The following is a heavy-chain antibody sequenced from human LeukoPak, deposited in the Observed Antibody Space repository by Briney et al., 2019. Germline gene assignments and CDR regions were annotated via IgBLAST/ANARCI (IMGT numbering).Heavy chain of an antibody. Sequence: GGSLRLSCAASGFTFSSYSMNWVRQAPGKGREWVSSISSSSSYIYYADSVKGRFTISRDNAKNSLYLQMNSLRAEDTAVYYCARASNDYFDYWGQGTLVTVSS. D-gene: IGHD1-1*01. CDR2: ISSSSSYI. CDR1: GFTFSSYS. J-gene: IGHJ4*02. V-gene: IGHV3-21*01. CDR3: ARASNDYFDY.